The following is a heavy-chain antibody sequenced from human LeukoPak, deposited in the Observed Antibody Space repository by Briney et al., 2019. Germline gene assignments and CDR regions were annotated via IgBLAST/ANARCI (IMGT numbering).Heavy chain of an antibody. CDR1: GFTFSSYA. J-gene: IGHJ4*02. D-gene: IGHD3-22*01. Sequence: PTGRSLRLSCAASGFTFSSYAMHWVRQAPGKGLEWVAVISYDGSNKYYADSVKGRFTISRDNSKNTLYLQMNSLRAEDTAVYYCARGRTYYDSSLDYWGQGTLVTVSS. CDR2: ISYDGSNK. V-gene: IGHV3-30-3*01. CDR3: ARGRTYYDSSLDY.